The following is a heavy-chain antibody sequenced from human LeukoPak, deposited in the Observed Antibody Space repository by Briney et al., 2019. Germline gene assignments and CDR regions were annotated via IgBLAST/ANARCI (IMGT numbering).Heavy chain of an antibody. V-gene: IGHV4-38-2*01. CDR1: GYSISSGYY. J-gene: IGHJ4*02. D-gene: IGHD2-2*01. Sequence: PSETLSLTCAVSGYSISSGYYGGWVRLPPGKGLEWIGTIYHSGSTYYNPPLKSRVTIAVDTSKNQFSLKLSSVTAADTAVYYCARGQGFVPLDYWGQGTLVTVSS. CDR3: ARGQGFVPLDY. CDR2: IYHSGST.